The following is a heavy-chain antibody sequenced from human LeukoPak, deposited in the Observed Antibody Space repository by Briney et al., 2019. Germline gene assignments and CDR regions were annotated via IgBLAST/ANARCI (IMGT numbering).Heavy chain of an antibody. Sequence: PGGSLRLSCAASGFTFSNAWMSWVRQAPGKGLEWVGRIKSKTDGGTTDYAAPVKGRFAISRDDSKNTLYLQMNSLKTEDTAVYYCTRVSLVAASVFFDYWGQGTLVTVSS. V-gene: IGHV3-15*01. J-gene: IGHJ4*02. CDR3: TRVSLVAASVFFDY. CDR1: GFTFSNAW. D-gene: IGHD2-15*01. CDR2: IKSKTDGGTT.